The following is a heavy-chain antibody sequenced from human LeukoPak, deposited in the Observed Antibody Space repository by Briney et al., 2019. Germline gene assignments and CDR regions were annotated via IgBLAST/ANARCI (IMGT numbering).Heavy chain of an antibody. CDR2: IFYSAST. CDR1: GGSLTDYY. V-gene: IGHV4-59*08. Sequence: MTSETLSLTCTVSGGSLTDYYWSWIRQPPGKGLEWIGYIFYSASTNYNPSLKSRVTISVDTSKNQFSLKLSSVTAADTAVYYCARHSYYYDSRYAFDIWGQGTMVTVSS. D-gene: IGHD3-22*01. J-gene: IGHJ3*02. CDR3: ARHSYYYDSRYAFDI.